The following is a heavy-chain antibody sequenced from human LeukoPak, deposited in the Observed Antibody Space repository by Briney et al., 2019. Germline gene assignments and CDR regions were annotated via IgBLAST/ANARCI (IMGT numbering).Heavy chain of an antibody. D-gene: IGHD3-10*01. CDR1: GYTFTGYY. CDR3: ARDNSVGDIAWWFDP. V-gene: IGHV1-2*02. J-gene: IGHJ5*02. CDR2: INPDSGGT. Sequence: ASVKVSCKASGYTFTGYYLHWVRQAPGQGLEWMGWINPDSGGTNYAQKFQGRVTMTRDTSISTAYLDLSRLRSDDTAVYYCARDNSVGDIAWWFDPWGQGTLVTVSS.